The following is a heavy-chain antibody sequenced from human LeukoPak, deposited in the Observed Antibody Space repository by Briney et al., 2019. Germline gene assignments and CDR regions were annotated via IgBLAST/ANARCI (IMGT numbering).Heavy chain of an antibody. Sequence: PSETLSLTCTVSGGSISSYYWSWIRQPAGKGLEWIGRIYTSGTTKYNSSLKSRVTMSVDTSKNQFSLKLNSVTAADTAVYYCARVFDSGSQAYFYYMDVWGKGTTVTISS. CDR3: ARVFDSGSQAYFYYMDV. CDR1: GGSISSYY. D-gene: IGHD3-10*01. CDR2: IYTSGTT. V-gene: IGHV4-4*07. J-gene: IGHJ6*03.